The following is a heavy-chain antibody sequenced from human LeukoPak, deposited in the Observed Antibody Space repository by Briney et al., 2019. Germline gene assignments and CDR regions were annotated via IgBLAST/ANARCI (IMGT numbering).Heavy chain of an antibody. D-gene: IGHD1-1*01. CDR3: ARDSPGYNWNNWFDP. J-gene: IGHJ5*02. V-gene: IGHV3-21*01. Sequence: GGSLRLSCEASGFTFTTYSMTWVRQAPGKGLEWVSIISSGSSAIFSADALKGRFTISRDDAKNLLYLDMNSLRAEDTAMYYCARDSPGYNWNNWFDPWGQGTLVTVSS. CDR2: ISSGSSAI. CDR1: GFTFTTYS.